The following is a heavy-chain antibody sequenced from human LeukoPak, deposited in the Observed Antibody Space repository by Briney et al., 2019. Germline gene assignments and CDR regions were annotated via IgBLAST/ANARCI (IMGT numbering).Heavy chain of an antibody. V-gene: IGHV3-11*06. D-gene: IGHD4-17*01. CDR2: IHSSSAYT. CDR1: GFTFSDYY. Sequence: GGSLRLSCAASGFTFSDYYMNWIRQAPGKGLEWVSYIHSSSAYTNYADSVKGRFTISGDNAKNSLYLQMNSLRAEDTAVYYCARTGDYESFDYWGQGTLVTVSS. J-gene: IGHJ4*02. CDR3: ARTGDYESFDY.